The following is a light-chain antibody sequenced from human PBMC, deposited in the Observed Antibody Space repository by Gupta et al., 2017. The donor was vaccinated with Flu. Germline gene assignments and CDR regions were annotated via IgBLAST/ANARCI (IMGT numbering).Light chain of an antibody. CDR3: QAYDRSLSGYV. V-gene: IGLV1-40*01. CDR1: SSNIGAGYD. CDR2: GNT. J-gene: IGLJ1*01. Sequence: QSVLTQPPSVSGAPGQRVTISCTGSSSNIGAGYDVHWYQQLPGTAPKLHIYGNTHRPSGVPDRFSGSKSGTSASLAITGLQAEDEGDYYCQAYDRSLSGYVFGTGTRVTVV.